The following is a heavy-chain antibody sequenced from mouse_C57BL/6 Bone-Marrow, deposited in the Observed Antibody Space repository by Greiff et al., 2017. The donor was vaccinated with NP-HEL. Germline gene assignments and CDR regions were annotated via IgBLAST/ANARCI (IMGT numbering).Heavy chain of an antibody. J-gene: IGHJ2*01. CDR1: GYTFTSYW. D-gene: IGHD1-1*01. CDR2: IYPSDSET. CDR3: ARRGDYYGSSLDY. Sequence: VQLQESGAELVRPGSSVKLSCKASGYTFTSYWMDWVKQRPGQGLEWIGNIYPSDSETHYNQKFKDKATLTVDKSSSTAYMQLSSLTSEDSAVYYCARRGDYYGSSLDYWGQGTTLTVSS. V-gene: IGHV1-61*01.